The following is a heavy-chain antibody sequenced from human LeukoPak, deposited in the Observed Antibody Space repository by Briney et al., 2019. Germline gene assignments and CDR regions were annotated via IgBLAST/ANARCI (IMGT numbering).Heavy chain of an antibody. CDR2: IYYSGST. J-gene: IGHJ4*02. D-gene: IGHD4-17*01. V-gene: IGHV4-39*07. Sequence: SETLSLTCTVPGGSISSSSYYWGWIRQPPGKGLEWIGSIYYSGSTYYNPSLKSRVTISVDTSKNQFSLKLSSVTAADTAVYYCARTDMTTVTNWGQGTLVTVSS. CDR3: ARTDMTTVTN. CDR1: GGSISSSSYY.